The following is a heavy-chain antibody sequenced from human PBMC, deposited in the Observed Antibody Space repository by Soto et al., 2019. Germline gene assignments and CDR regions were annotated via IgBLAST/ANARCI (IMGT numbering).Heavy chain of an antibody. D-gene: IGHD6-13*01. CDR3: AGGAAAHDFDY. J-gene: IGHJ4*02. CDR1: GGSISSSSYY. CDR2: IYYCGST. Sequence: SETLCLTCTVSGGSISSSSYYWGWFRQPPGKGLERIASIYYCGSTYYNQSLKSRVTISVDTSKNQYSLKLSSVTAADMAVNYCAGGAAAHDFDYWGQGTLVTVSS. V-gene: IGHV4-39*01.